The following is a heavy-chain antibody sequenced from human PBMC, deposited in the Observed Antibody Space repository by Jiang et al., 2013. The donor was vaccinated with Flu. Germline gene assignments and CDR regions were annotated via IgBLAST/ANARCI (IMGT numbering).Heavy chain of an antibody. J-gene: IGHJ3*02. Sequence: VQLLESGGGVVQPGRSLRLSCAASGFTFSSYAMHWVRQAPGKGLEWVAVISYDGSNKYYADSVKGRFTISRDNSKNTLYLQMNSLRAEDTAVYYCARGSGYYYDSSGYPHRLPMMLFDIWGQGTMVTVSS. CDR3: ARGSGYYYDSSGYPHRLPMMLFDI. CDR2: ISYDGSNK. D-gene: IGHD3-22*01. V-gene: IGHV3-30-3*01. CDR1: GFTFSSYA.